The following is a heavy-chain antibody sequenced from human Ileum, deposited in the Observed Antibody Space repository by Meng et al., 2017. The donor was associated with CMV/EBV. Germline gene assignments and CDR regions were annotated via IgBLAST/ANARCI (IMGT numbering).Heavy chain of an antibody. CDR3: AVGITGTTGWFDP. V-gene: IGHV4-34*01. CDR2: INHSGST. J-gene: IGHJ5*02. Sequence: GSLRLSCAVYGGSFSGYYWSWIRQPPGKGLEWIGEINHSGSTNYNPSLKSRVTISVDTSKNQFSLKLSSVTAADTAVYYCAVGITGTTGWFDPWGQGTLVTVSS. CDR1: GGSFSGYY. D-gene: IGHD1-7*01.